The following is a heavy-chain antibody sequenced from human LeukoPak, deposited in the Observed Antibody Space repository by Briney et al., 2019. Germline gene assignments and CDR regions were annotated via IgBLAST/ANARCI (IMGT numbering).Heavy chain of an antibody. Sequence: SETLSLTCTVSGGSISGYYWSWIRQPPGKGLEWIGSVYFTGITYYNPSLKSRVTISVDTSKNQFSLRLNSVTAADTAVYLCAADILAARGHNWFDPWGQGTPVSVSS. CDR3: AADILAARGHNWFDP. J-gene: IGHJ5*02. V-gene: IGHV4-59*05. D-gene: IGHD5-12*01. CDR1: GGSISGYY. CDR2: VYFTGIT.